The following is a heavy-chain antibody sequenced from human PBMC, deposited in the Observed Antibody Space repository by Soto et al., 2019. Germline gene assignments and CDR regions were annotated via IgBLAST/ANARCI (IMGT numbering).Heavy chain of an antibody. CDR2: IKQDGSEK. Sequence: EVQVVESGGGLVQPGGSLRLSCVASGFTSSNYWRNWVRQAPGKGLEWVANIKQDGSEKNYVDSVKGRFTISRDNAKNSLYLQMNSLRAEDTAVYYCAGSTSSWGVWGKGTTVTVSS. CDR3: AGSTSSWGV. CDR1: GFTSSNYW. V-gene: IGHV3-7*01. J-gene: IGHJ6*04. D-gene: IGHD6-13*01.